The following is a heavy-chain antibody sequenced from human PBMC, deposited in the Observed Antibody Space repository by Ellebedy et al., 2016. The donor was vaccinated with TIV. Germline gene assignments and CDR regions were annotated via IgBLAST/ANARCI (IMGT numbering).Heavy chain of an antibody. CDR1: GFTFSGSA. J-gene: IGHJ4*02. Sequence: GESLKISCSATGFTFSGSAMHWVRQAPGKGLEWVAEVSYDGNTKYYTDSVKGRFTISRDNSKNTLYLQMNSLRAEDTAVYYCPYSSGWYKFDDWGQGTLVTVSS. D-gene: IGHD6-19*01. CDR2: VSYDGNTK. CDR3: PYSSGWYKFDD. V-gene: IGHV3-30*04.